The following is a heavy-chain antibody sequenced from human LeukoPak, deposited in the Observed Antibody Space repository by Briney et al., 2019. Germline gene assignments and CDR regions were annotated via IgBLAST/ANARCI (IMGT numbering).Heavy chain of an antibody. CDR1: GYTFTSYY. D-gene: IGHD3-3*01. CDR3: ATGSGDSGDY. CDR2: INPSGGST. J-gene: IGHJ4*02. V-gene: IGHV1-46*01. Sequence: GASVKVSCKASGYTFTSYYMHWVRQAPGQGLEWMGIINPSGGSTSYAQKFQGRVTMTEDTSTDTAYMELNSLRSEDTAVYYCATGSGDSGDYWGQGTLVTVSS.